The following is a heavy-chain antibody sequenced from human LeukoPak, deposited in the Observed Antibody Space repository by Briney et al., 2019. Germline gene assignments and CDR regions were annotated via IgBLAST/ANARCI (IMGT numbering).Heavy chain of an antibody. J-gene: IGHJ4*02. D-gene: IGHD6-19*01. Sequence: AASVKVSCKASGYTFTSYGISWVRQAPGQGLEWMGWNSAYNGNTNYAQKPQGRVTMTTDTSTSTAYMELRSLRSDDTAVYYCARDKLVSSGWYCNYWGQGTLVTVSS. CDR3: ARDKLVSSGWYCNY. CDR2: NSAYNGNT. CDR1: GYTFTSYG. V-gene: IGHV1-18*01.